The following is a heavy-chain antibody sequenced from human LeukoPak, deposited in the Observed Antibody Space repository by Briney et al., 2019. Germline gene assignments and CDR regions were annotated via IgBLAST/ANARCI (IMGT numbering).Heavy chain of an antibody. CDR1: GFTLNKYW. Sequence: GGSLRLSCTASGFTLNKYWMHWVRQAPGKGLVWVSRMNIDGSVRNHADPVKGRFTISRDNAKNTLFLQMDSLRAEDTAVYYCARVYISSTWSDLWGQGTLVTVSS. D-gene: IGHD3-3*02. CDR3: ARVYISSTWSDL. V-gene: IGHV3-74*01. CDR2: MNIDGSVR. J-gene: IGHJ5*02.